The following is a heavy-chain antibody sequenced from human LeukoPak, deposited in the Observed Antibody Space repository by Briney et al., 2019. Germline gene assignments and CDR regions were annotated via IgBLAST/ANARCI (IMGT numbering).Heavy chain of an antibody. Sequence: GKSLKSSCKGSGYSFTSYWIGWVRQMPGKGLEWMGIIYPGDYDTRYSPSFQGQVTISADKSISTAYLQWSSLKASDTAMYYCARQGGDYYYDSSGYHFDYWGQGTLVTVSS. CDR2: IYPGDYDT. D-gene: IGHD3-22*01. CDR1: GYSFTSYW. J-gene: IGHJ4*02. V-gene: IGHV5-51*01. CDR3: ARQGGDYYYDSSGYHFDY.